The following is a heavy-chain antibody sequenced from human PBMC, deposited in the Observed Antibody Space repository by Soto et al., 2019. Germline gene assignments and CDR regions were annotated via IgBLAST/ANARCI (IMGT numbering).Heavy chain of an antibody. V-gene: IGHV1-46*01. D-gene: IGHD1-26*01. CDR2: INPSGGST. CDR3: ARGPAPRWLLNQRWFDP. CDR1: GYTFTSYY. J-gene: IGHJ5*02. Sequence: ASVKVSCRASGYTFTSYYMHGVRQAPGQGLEWMGIINPSGGSTSYAQKFQGRVTMTRDTSTSTVYMELSSLRSEDTAVYYCARGPAPRWLLNQRWFDPCGQRTLVTVCS.